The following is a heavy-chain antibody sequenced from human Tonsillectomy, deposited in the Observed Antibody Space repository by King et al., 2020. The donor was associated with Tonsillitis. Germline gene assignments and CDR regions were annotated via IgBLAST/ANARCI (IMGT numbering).Heavy chain of an antibody. Sequence: VQLQESGPGLVKASQTLSLICTVSGGSISSGGYYWSWIRQHTGKGLEWIGYIYYSGGTYYNPSLKSRVTISVDTSKNQFSLKLGSVTAADTAVYYCARAGPAYYDFWSGYSPQYYFDYWGQGTLVTVSS. CDR2: IYYSGGT. V-gene: IGHV4-31*03. CDR3: ARAGPAYYDFWSGYSPQYYFDY. D-gene: IGHD3-3*01. J-gene: IGHJ4*02. CDR1: GGSISSGGYY.